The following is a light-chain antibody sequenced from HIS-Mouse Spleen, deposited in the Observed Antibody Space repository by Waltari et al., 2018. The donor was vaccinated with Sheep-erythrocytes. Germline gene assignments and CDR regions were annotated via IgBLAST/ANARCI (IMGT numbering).Light chain of an antibody. V-gene: IGLV2-11*01. J-gene: IGLJ3*02. CDR2: DVS. Sequence: QSALTQPRSVSGSPGQSVTISCTGTSSDVGGYNYVSWYQQHPGKAPKLMIYDVSKGPSGVSNRFSGSKSGNTASLTISGLQAEDEADYYCCSYAGSSTWVFGGGTKLTVL. CDR1: SSDVGGYNY. CDR3: CSYAGSSTWV.